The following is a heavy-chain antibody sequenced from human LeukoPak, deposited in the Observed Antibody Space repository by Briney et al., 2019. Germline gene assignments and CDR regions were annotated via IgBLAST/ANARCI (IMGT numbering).Heavy chain of an antibody. CDR3: ASFRRDGYNLGDFDY. CDR2: IYPGDSDT. CDR1: GYSFTSYW. D-gene: IGHD5-24*01. V-gene: IGHV5-51*01. J-gene: IGHJ4*02. Sequence: GESLKISCKGSGYSFTSYWIGWVRQMPGKGLEWMGIIYPGDSDTRYSPSFQGQVTISADKSISTAYLQWSSLKASDTAMYYCASFRRDGYNLGDFDYWGQGTLVTVSS.